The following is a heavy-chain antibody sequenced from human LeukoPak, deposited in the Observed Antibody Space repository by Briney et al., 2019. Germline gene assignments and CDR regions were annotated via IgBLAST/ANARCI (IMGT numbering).Heavy chain of an antibody. V-gene: IGHV4-39*07. CDR1: GGSISSSGHY. D-gene: IGHD6-13*01. CDR2: IYYSGST. Sequence: SETLSLTCTVSGGSISSSGHYWGWIRQPPGKGLEWIGSIYYSGSTYYNPSLKSRVTISVDTSKNQFSLKLTSVTAADTAVYYCARQVSSSWFYFDYWGQGTLVTVSS. J-gene: IGHJ4*02. CDR3: ARQVSSSWFYFDY.